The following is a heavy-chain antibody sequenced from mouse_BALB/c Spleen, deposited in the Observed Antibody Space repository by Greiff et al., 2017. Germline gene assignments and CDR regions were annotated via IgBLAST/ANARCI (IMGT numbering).Heavy chain of an antibody. J-gene: IGHJ4*01. CDR3: ARGDGYDDMDY. CDR1: GFNIKDTY. D-gene: IGHD2-2*01. CDR2: IDPANGNT. Sequence: VHVKQSGAELVKPGASVKLSCTASGFNIKDTYMHWVKQRPEQGLEWIGRIDPANGNTKYDPKFQGKATITADTSSNTAYLQLSSLTSEDTAVYYCARGDGYDDMDYWGQGTSVTVSS. V-gene: IGHV14-3*02.